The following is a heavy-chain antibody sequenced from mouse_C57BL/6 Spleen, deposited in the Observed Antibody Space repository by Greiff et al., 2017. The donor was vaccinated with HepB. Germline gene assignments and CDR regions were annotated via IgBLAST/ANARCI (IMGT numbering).Heavy chain of an antibody. CDR3: ARLTGTDWYFDV. Sequence: EVQGVESGGGLVKPGGSLKLSCAASGFTFSSYAMSWVRQTPEKRLEWVATISDGGSYTYYPDNVKGRFTISRDNAKNNLYLQMSHLKSEDTAMYYCARLTGTDWYFDVWGTGTTVTVSS. CDR1: GFTFSSYA. V-gene: IGHV5-4*01. CDR2: ISDGGSYT. D-gene: IGHD4-1*01. J-gene: IGHJ1*03.